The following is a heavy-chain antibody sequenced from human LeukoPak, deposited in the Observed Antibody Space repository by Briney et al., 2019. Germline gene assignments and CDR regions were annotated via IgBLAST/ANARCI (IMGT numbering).Heavy chain of an antibody. V-gene: IGHV3-21*01. CDR1: GFTFSSYS. CDR3: ARNSLRTALYYMDV. J-gene: IGHJ6*03. Sequence: GGSLRLSCAASGFTFSSYSMNWVRQAPGKGLEWVSSISSSSSYIYYADSVKGRFTISRDNAKNTLYLQMNSLRAEDTAVYYCARNSLRTALYYMDVWGQGTTVTVSS. CDR2: ISSSSSYI.